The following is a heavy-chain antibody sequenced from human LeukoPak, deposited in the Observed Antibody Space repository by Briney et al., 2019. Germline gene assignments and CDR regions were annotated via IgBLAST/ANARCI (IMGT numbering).Heavy chain of an antibody. CDR2: IFESQTT. Sequence: SETLSLTCTVSGGSISGYYWSWMRQPPGKGLEWVGYIFESQTTGYNPSLESRVTISQDTSRNQFSLKLSSMTAADTAVYYCARWNEGLDYWGQGTLVTVSS. CDR3: ARWNEGLDY. D-gene: IGHD1-1*01. V-gene: IGHV4-59*01. J-gene: IGHJ4*02. CDR1: GGSISGYY.